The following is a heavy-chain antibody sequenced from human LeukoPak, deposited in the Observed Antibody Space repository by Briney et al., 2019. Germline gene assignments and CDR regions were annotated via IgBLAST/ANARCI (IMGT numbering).Heavy chain of an antibody. Sequence: ASVKVSCKASGYTFSSYAMHWVRQAPGQRLEWMGWINAGNGNTKYSQKFQGRVTITRDTSVSTAYMELSSLRSEDTAVYYCARDPLLRYCSGGSCPRNFDYWGQGTLVTVSS. J-gene: IGHJ4*02. CDR3: ARDPLLRYCSGGSCPRNFDY. V-gene: IGHV1-3*01. CDR1: GYTFSSYA. CDR2: INAGNGNT. D-gene: IGHD2-15*01.